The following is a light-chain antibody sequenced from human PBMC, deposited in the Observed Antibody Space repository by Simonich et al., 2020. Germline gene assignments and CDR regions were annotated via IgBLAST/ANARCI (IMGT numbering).Light chain of an antibody. CDR1: QSVLYSSNTNNY. V-gene: IGKV4-1*01. Sequence: DIVMTQSPDSLAVSLGERATINCKSSQSVLYSSNTNNYLAWDQQKPGQPPKLLIYWASTRESGVPDRFSGSGSGTDFTLTISSLQAEDVAVYYCQQYYSTLGTFGQGTKVEIK. CDR3: QQYYSTLGT. J-gene: IGKJ1*01. CDR2: WAS.